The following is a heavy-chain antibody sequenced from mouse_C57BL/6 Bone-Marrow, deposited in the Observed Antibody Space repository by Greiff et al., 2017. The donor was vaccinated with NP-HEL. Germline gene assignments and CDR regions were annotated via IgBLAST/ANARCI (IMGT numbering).Heavy chain of an antibody. CDR1: GYTFTSYV. CDR3: ARSGIYDGYYGSAMDY. Sequence: VQLQQSGPELVKPGASVKMSCKASGYTFTSYVMHWVKQKPGQGLEWIGYIYPYNDGTKYNEKFKGKATLTSDKSSSTAYMELSSLTSEDSAVYYCARSGIYDGYYGSAMDYWGQGTSVTVSS. J-gene: IGHJ4*01. V-gene: IGHV1-14*01. D-gene: IGHD2-3*01. CDR2: IYPYNDGT.